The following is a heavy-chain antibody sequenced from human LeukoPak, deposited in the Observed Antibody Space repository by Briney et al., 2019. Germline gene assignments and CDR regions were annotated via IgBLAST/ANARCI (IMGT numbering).Heavy chain of an antibody. Sequence: GRSLRLSCAASGFTFSSYAMSWVRQAPGKGLEWVSAISGSGGSTYYADSVKGRFTISRDNSKNTLYLQMNSLRAEDTALYYCARGGNYDYVWGSYRYTPFDYWGQGTLVTVSS. CDR3: ARGGNYDYVWGSYRYTPFDY. V-gene: IGHV3-23*01. CDR1: GFTFSSYA. D-gene: IGHD3-16*02. CDR2: ISGSGGST. J-gene: IGHJ4*02.